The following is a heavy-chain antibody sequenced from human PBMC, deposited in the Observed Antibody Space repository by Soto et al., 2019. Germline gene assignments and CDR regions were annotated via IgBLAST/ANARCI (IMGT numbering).Heavy chain of an antibody. CDR3: ARGSKPGIAAAGTVSIDP. CDR2: ISAYNGNT. Sequence: ASVKVSCKASGYTFNSYGITWVRQAPGQGLEWMGWISAYNGNTNYAQKLQGRVTVTTDTSTSTAYMELRSLRSDDTAVYYCARGSKPGIAAAGTVSIDPWGQGTLVTVSS. CDR1: GYTFNSYG. J-gene: IGHJ5*02. V-gene: IGHV1-18*01. D-gene: IGHD6-13*01.